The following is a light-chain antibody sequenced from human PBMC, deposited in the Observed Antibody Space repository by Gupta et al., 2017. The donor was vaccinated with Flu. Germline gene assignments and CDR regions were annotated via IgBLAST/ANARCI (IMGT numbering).Light chain of an antibody. CDR3: QQYHSPPIT. CDR1: QSISGW. CDR2: QAS. Sequence: SVGDRVIVTFRASQSISGWLAWYQQKPGKAPKLLIYQASTLESDVPSRFSGSGSGTAFTLTINSLQPDDSAIYYCQQYHSPPITFGGGPKV. J-gene: IGKJ4*01. V-gene: IGKV1-5*03.